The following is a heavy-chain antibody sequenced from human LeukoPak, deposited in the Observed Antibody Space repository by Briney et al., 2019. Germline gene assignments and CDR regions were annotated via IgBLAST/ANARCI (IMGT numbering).Heavy chain of an antibody. V-gene: IGHV1-2*02. CDR2: INPNSGGT. CDR3: ARGDVVVVAATNNWFDP. Sequence: ASVKVSCKASGYTFTRYYMHWVRQAPGQGLEWMGWINPNSGGTNYAQKFQGRVTMTRDTSISTAYMELSRLRSDDTAVYYCARGDVVVVAATNNWFDPWGQGTLVTVSS. CDR1: GYTFTRYY. J-gene: IGHJ5*02. D-gene: IGHD2-15*01.